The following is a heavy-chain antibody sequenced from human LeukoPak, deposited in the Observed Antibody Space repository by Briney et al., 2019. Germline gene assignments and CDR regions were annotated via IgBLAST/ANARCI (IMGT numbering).Heavy chain of an antibody. Sequence: NSGGSLRLSCAASGFTFSDYYMSWIRQAPGKGLEWVSYISSSGSTIYYADSVKGRFTITSDNAKNSLYLQMNRLRAEDTAVYYCARDKTGFIDYWGQGTLVTVSS. CDR3: ARDKTGFIDY. CDR2: ISSSGSTI. V-gene: IGHV3-11*01. D-gene: IGHD1-1*01. J-gene: IGHJ4*02. CDR1: GFTFSDYY.